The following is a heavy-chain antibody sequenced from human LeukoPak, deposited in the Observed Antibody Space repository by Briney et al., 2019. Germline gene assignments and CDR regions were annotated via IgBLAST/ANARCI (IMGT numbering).Heavy chain of an antibody. Sequence: GGSLRLSCAASGFTFSSYGMHWVRQAPGKGLEWVAVISYDGSNKYYADSVKGRFTISRDNSKNTLYLQMNSLRAEDTAVYYCAKDNEGAADYWGQGTLVTVSS. CDR1: GFTFSSYG. V-gene: IGHV3-30*18. CDR3: AKDNEGAADY. J-gene: IGHJ4*02. D-gene: IGHD1-26*01. CDR2: ISYDGSNK.